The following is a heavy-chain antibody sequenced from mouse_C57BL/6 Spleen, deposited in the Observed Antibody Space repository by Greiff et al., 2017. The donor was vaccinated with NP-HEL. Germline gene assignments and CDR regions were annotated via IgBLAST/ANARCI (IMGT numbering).Heavy chain of an antibody. CDR3: ARNPYYGSSYWYFDG. Sequence: QVQLQQSGPELVKPGASVKISCTASGYAFSSSWMNWVKQRPGKGLEWIGRIYPGDGDTNYHGKFKGKATLTADKSSSTAYMQRSSLTSEDSAVYFGARNPYYGSSYWYFDGWGTGTTVTVSS. D-gene: IGHD1-1*01. CDR2: IYPGDGDT. CDR1: GYAFSSSW. J-gene: IGHJ1*03. V-gene: IGHV1-82*01.